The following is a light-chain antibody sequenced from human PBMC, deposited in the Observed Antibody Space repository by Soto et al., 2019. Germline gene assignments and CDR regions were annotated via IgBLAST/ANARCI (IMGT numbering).Light chain of an antibody. Sequence: EIVLTQSPGTLSLSPGERATLSCRASQSVSSSYLAWYQQKPGQAPRLLIYGASSRATGIPDRFSGSGSGTDFTLTISRLEPEDFAVYYWQQYGSSPPYTFGQWTKLEIK. V-gene: IGKV3-20*01. CDR1: QSVSSSY. J-gene: IGKJ2*01. CDR3: QQYGSSPPYT. CDR2: GAS.